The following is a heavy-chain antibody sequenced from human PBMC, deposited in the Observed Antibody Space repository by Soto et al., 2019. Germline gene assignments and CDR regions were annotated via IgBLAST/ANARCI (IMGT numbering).Heavy chain of an antibody. D-gene: IGHD6-25*01. J-gene: IGHJ4*02. CDR3: VRVGDNHSSEFDY. CDR1: GGTFSSYA. Sequence: QVQLVQSGAEVKKPGSSVKVSCKASGGTFSSYAISWVRQAPGQGLEWMGGIIPIFGTANYAQKFQGRVTITADESTSTAYMELSSLRSEGTAVDYCVRVGDNHSSEFDYWGQGTLVTVSS. CDR2: IIPIFGTA. V-gene: IGHV1-69*01.